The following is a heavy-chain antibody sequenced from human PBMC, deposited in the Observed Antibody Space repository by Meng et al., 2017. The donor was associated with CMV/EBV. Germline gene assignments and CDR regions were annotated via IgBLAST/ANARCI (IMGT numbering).Heavy chain of an antibody. CDR3: ARGPISPRYCSSTSCRYWFDP. Sequence: ASVKVSCKASGYTFTSYDINWGRQATGQGLEWMGWMNPNSGNTGYAQKFQGRVTITRNTSISTAYMELSSLRSEDTAVYYCARGPISPRYCSSTSCRYWFDPWGQGTLVTVSS. J-gene: IGHJ5*02. CDR2: MNPNSGNT. V-gene: IGHV1-8*03. CDR1: GYTFTSYD. D-gene: IGHD2-2*01.